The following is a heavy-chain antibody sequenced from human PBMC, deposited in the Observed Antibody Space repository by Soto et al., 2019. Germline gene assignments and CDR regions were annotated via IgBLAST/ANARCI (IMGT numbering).Heavy chain of an antibody. J-gene: IGHJ5*02. V-gene: IGHV4-61*08. CDR2: IYYSGTI. Sequence: QVQLQESGPGLVKPSQTLSLTCSVSGGSVRSGDCYWSWIRQPPGKGLEWIGNIYYSGTIDYSPSLKSRVTISVDASKNQFSLKLSSVTAADTAVYYCARHLAVSGTFNWVDPWGQGTLVTVSS. CDR3: ARHLAVSGTFNWVDP. D-gene: IGHD6-13*01. CDR1: GGSVRSGDCY.